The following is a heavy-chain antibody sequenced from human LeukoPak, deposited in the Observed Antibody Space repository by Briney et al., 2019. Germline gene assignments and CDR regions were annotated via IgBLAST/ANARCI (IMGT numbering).Heavy chain of an antibody. CDR3: ARGRRIWKDSRNYFDY. CDR1: GGSFSGYY. D-gene: IGHD3-22*01. CDR2: INHSGST. Sequence: SETLSLTCAVSGGSFSGYYWSWIRQPPGKGLEWIGEINHSGSTNYNPSLKSRVTISVDTSKNQFSLKLSSVTAADTAVYYCARGRRIWKDSRNYFDYWGQGTLVTVSS. J-gene: IGHJ4*02. V-gene: IGHV4-34*01.